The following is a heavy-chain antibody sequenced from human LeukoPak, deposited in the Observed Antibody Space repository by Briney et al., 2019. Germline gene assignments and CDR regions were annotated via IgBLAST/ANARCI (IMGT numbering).Heavy chain of an antibody. J-gene: IGHJ4*02. V-gene: IGHV3-74*01. Sequence: PGGSLRLSCAASGLTLSRHWMHWVRQAPGKGLVWVSQISTDGTATTYADSVKGRFTISRDNAKDTLYLQMNSLRAEDTAVYYCVRDSNLSFDYWGQGSLVTVSS. D-gene: IGHD2/OR15-2a*01. CDR3: VRDSNLSFDY. CDR2: ISTDGTAT. CDR1: GLTLSRHW.